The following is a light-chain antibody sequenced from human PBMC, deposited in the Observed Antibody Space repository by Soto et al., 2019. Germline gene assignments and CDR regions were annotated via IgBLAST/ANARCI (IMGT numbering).Light chain of an antibody. CDR3: SSYASGTSLI. V-gene: IGLV2-14*01. CDR1: SSDVGGYDY. CDR2: EVT. Sequence: QSALTQPPSASGSPGQSVTISCAGTSSDVGGYDYVSWYQQHPGKAPKLMIYEVTNRPSGVSNRFSGSKSGNTASLTISGLQAEDEADYYCSSYASGTSLIFGTGTKVTVL. J-gene: IGLJ1*01.